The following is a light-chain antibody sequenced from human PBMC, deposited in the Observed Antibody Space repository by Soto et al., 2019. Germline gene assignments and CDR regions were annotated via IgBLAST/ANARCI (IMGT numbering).Light chain of an antibody. J-gene: IGKJ3*01. Sequence: DVVMSRCPRSLPVTLRHAASICCRSYESLLYSVGNPYLNWFQWRPGQSPRRLVHKVSNRDSGVPDRFSGSGSGTDFTLKISRMEAEDVGLYYCMQFMHWPFTFGLGTKVDFK. CDR2: KVS. V-gene: IGKV2-30*01. CDR3: MQFMHWPFT. CDR1: ESLLYSVGNPY.